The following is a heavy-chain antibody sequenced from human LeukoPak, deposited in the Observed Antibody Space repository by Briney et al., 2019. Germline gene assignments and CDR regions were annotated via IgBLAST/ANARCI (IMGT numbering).Heavy chain of an antibody. J-gene: IGHJ5*02. CDR1: GYSISSGYY. CDR3: ARDLYPSGGSWSPGWFDP. CDR2: IYHSGST. Sequence: SETLSLTCTVSGYSISSGYYWGWIRQPPGKGLEWIGSIYHSGSTYYNPSLKSRGTISVDTSKNQFSLKLSSVTAADTAVYYCARDLYPSGGSWSPGWFDPWGQGTLVTVSS. V-gene: IGHV4-38-2*02. D-gene: IGHD2-15*01.